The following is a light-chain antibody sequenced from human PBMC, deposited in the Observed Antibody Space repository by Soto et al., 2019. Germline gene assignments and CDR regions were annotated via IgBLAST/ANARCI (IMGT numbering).Light chain of an antibody. J-gene: IGLJ1*01. CDR2: EVS. Sequence: QSALTQPASVSGSPGQSITISCTGTSSDFGYNYVSWYQQHPGKAPKLMIYEVSNRPSGVSNRFSASKSGNTASLTISGLQAEDEADYYCSSYRSSSIVPYVFGTGTKLTVI. V-gene: IGLV2-14*01. CDR3: SSYRSSSIVPYV. CDR1: SSDFGYNY.